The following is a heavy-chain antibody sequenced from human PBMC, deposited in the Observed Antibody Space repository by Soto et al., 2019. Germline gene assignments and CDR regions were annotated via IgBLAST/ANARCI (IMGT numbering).Heavy chain of an antibody. D-gene: IGHD3-10*01. CDR1: FGSISSGGYS. CDR3: ARGPPFGY. J-gene: IGHJ4*02. Sequence: SYTLSLTCAVSFGSISSGGYSLSWIRQPPGKGLEWIGYIYHSGSTYYNPSLKSRVTIPVDRSKNQFSLKLNSVTAADTAVYYCARGPPFGYWGQGTLVTVSS. CDR2: IYHSGST. V-gene: IGHV4-30-2*01.